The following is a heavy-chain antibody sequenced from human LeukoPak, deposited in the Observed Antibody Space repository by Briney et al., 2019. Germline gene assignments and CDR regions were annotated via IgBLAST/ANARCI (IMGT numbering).Heavy chain of an antibody. J-gene: IGHJ4*02. CDR3: ARDSSGPFEY. V-gene: IGHV3-74*01. CDR1: GFTFSTSW. D-gene: IGHD6-19*01. CDR2: INGDGSTS. Sequence: PGGSLRLSCAASGFTFSTSWMYWVRQAPGKGLVWVSHINGDGSTSKYADSVKGRFTISRDNAKNTLYLQMNSLRADDTAMYYCARDSSGPFEYWGKAALVTVS.